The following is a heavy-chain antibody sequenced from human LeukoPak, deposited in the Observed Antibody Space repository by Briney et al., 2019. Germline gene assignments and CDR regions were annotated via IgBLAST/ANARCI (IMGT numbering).Heavy chain of an antibody. CDR2: INHSGNT. V-gene: IGHV4-34*01. D-gene: IGHD5-24*01. J-gene: IGHJ6*03. CDR3: ASRGGYKFRFTDYYYYYMDV. Sequence: SETLSLTCAVYGGSFSGHYWSWIRQPPGKGLEWVGEINHSGNTNYNPSLKSRVTVSVDTSKNQFSLRLSSVTAADTAVYYCASRGGYKFRFTDYYYYYMDVWGNGTTVTVSS. CDR1: GGSFSGHY.